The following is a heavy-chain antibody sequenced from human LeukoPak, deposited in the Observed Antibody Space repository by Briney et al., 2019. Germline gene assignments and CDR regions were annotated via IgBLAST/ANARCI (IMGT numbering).Heavy chain of an antibody. D-gene: IGHD3-22*01. Sequence: GGSLRLSCAASGFTFRSYAMSWVRQAPGTGLEWVSAISGSGGTTYYADSVKGRFTISRDNSKNTLYLQMNSLRAEDTAVYYCASYDSSGYYHYFAYWGPGTLVTVSS. CDR1: GFTFRSYA. CDR3: ASYDSSGYYHYFAY. V-gene: IGHV3-23*01. J-gene: IGHJ4*02. CDR2: ISGSGGTT.